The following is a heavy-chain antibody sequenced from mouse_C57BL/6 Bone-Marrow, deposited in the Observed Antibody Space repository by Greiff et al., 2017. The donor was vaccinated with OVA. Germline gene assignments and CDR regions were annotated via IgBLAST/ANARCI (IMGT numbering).Heavy chain of an antibody. V-gene: IGHV1-81*01. D-gene: IGHD2-1*01. CDR3: ARSEGYGNYEAY. Sequence: QVQLQQSGAELVRPGASVKLSCKASGYTFTSYGISWVKQRTGQGLEWIGEIYPRSGNTYYNEKFKGKATLTADKSSSTAYMELRSLTSEDSAVYFCARSEGYGNYEAYWGQGTLVTVSA. J-gene: IGHJ3*01. CDR2: IYPRSGNT. CDR1: GYTFTSYG.